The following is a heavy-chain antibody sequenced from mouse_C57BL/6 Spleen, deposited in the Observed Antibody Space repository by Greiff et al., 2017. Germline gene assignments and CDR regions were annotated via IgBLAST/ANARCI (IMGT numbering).Heavy chain of an antibody. CDR2: ISAGGSYT. J-gene: IGHJ2*01. Sequence: EVQLVQSGAGLVKPGGSLKLSCAASGFTFSSYAMPWVRQTPEKRLEWVATISAGGSYTYYPDNVKGRFTLSRDNAKNNLYLQLSHLKSEDTALYYCARGDYDYYLDYWGQGTTLTVSS. CDR3: ARGDYDYYLDY. D-gene: IGHD2-4*01. V-gene: IGHV5-4*01. CDR1: GFTFSSYA.